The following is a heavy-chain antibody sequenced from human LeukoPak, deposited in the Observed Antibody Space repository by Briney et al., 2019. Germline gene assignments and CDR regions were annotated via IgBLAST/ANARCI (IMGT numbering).Heavy chain of an antibody. CDR1: GFSFSTIY. CDR3: ARAQHSGYERYQYYFDY. D-gene: IGHD5-12*01. CDR2: INVDGTAE. V-gene: IGHV3-7*01. J-gene: IGHJ4*02. Sequence: GGSLRLSCAASGFSFSTIYMSWVRQTPGQGLEWVANINVDGTAEYYVDSVKGRFTISRDNAKNTLYLQMNSLRAEDTAVYYCARAQHSGYERYQYYFDYWGQGTLVTVSS.